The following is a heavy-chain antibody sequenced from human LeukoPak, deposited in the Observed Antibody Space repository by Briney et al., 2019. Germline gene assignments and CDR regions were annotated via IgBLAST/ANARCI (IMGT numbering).Heavy chain of an antibody. CDR2: IYYSGST. CDR1: DDSISDYY. CDR3: ARALTEYYYYYGMDV. Sequence: SETLSLTCTVSDDSISDYYWGWIRQPPGKGLEWIGSIYYSGSTYYNPSLKSRVTISVDTSKNQFSLKLSSVTAADTAVYYCARALTEYYYYYGMDVWGQGTTVTVSS. D-gene: IGHD4-11*01. V-gene: IGHV4-39*07. J-gene: IGHJ6*02.